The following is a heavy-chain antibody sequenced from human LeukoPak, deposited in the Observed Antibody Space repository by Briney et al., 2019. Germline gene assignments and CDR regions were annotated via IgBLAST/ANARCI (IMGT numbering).Heavy chain of an antibody. CDR1: GGSISSYN. CDR2: IYYSGST. D-gene: IGHD3-10*01. CDR3: ARELGGYLNWFDP. V-gene: IGHV4-59*08. J-gene: IGHJ5*02. Sequence: SETLSLTCTVSGGSISSYNWSWIRQPPGKGLEWIGYIYYSGSTNYNPSLKSRVTISVDTSKNQFSLKLSSVTAADTAVYYCARELGGYLNWFDPWGQGTLVTVSS.